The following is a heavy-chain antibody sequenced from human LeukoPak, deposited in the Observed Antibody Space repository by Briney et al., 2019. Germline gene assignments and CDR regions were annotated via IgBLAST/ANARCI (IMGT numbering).Heavy chain of an antibody. D-gene: IGHD2-2*01. V-gene: IGHV1-24*01. CDR2: FNPEDGET. Sequence: ASVKVSCKVSGYTLTELSMHWVRQAPGKGLEWMGGFNPEDGETIYAQKFQGRVTMIEDTSTDTAYMELSSLRSEDTAVYYCATLVVPAWGQGTLVTVSS. J-gene: IGHJ4*02. CDR1: GYTLTELS. CDR3: ATLVVPA.